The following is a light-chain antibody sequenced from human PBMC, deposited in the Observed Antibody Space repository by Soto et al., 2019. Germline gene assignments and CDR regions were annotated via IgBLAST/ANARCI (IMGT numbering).Light chain of an antibody. Sequence: QSALTQPASVSGSPGQSITISCTGTSSDVGGYEFVSWYQQRPGKAPKLVIYDVTYRPSGVSDRFSGSKSGNTASLTISGLQAEDEADYYCRSYTTTIVIFGGGTKLTVL. CDR1: SSDVGGYEF. CDR3: RSYTTTIVI. V-gene: IGLV2-14*01. CDR2: DVT. J-gene: IGLJ2*01.